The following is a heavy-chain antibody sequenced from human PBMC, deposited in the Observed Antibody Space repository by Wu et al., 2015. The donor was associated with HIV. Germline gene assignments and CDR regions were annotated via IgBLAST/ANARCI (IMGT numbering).Heavy chain of an antibody. CDR3: AKDATVAGYYYMDV. V-gene: IGHV1-69*12. D-gene: IGHD6-19*01. CDR1: GGTFSSSA. CDR2: IIPVFGTK. J-gene: IGHJ6*03. Sequence: QVQLVQSGAEVKKPGSSVKVSCKALGGTFSSSAISWVRQAPGQGLEWMGGIIPVFGTKDYAQKFQGRVMITADESTRTAYMELRSLRSEDTAVYYCAKDATVAGYYYMDVWGKGTTVIVSS.